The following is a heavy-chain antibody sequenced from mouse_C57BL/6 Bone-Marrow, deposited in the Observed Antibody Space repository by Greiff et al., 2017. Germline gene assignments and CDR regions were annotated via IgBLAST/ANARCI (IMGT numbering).Heavy chain of an antibody. CDR2: INPNNGGT. D-gene: IGHD2-4*01. J-gene: IGHJ4*01. V-gene: IGHV1-26*01. Sequence: EVQLQQSGPELVKPGASVKISCKASGYTFTDYYMNWVKQSHGKSLEWIGDINPNNGGTSYNQKFKGKATLTVDKSSSTAYMELRSLTSEDTAVYYCAADYEAMDYGGQGTSVTVSS. CDR1: GYTFTDYY. CDR3: AADYEAMDY.